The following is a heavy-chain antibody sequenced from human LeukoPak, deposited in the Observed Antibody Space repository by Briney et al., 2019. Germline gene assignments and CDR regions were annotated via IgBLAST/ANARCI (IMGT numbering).Heavy chain of an antibody. V-gene: IGHV1-46*01. CDR1: GYTFSNYY. CDR3: ARDGDYGDYGWFDP. J-gene: IGHJ5*02. CDR2: INPGGGAT. Sequence: ASVKVSCKASGYTFSNYYMHWVRQAPGQGLEWMGIINPGGGATSYAQNFQGRVTMTRDTSTSTVYMELSSLRSEDTAVYYCARDGDYGDYGWFDPWGEGTLVTVSS. D-gene: IGHD4-17*01.